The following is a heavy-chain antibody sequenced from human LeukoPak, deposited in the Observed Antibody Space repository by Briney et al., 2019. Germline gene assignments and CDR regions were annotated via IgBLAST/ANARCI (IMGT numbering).Heavy chain of an antibody. CDR3: ARETSDNYDFWSGYYRAADY. D-gene: IGHD3-3*01. V-gene: IGHV3-21*01. J-gene: IGHJ4*02. CDR1: GFTFSSHS. Sequence: EGSLRLSCAASGFTFSSHSMNWVRRAPGKGLEWVSSISSSSSYIYYADSVKGRFTISRDNAKNSLYLQMNSLRAEDTAVYYCARETSDNYDFWSGYYRAADYWGQGTLVTVSS. CDR2: ISSSSSYI.